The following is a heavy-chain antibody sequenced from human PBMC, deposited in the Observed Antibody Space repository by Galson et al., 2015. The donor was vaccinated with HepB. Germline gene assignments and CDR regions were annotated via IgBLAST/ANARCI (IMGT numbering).Heavy chain of an antibody. D-gene: IGHD1-26*01. CDR2: IYYDGST. CDR3: ARRYSGSSRGYFDL. CDR1: GVSITSDNYY. Sequence: SETLSLTCSVSGVSITSDNYYWGWIRQPPGKGLEWIGSIYYDGSTYTNSSLKSRVTTSIDTSKSQFSLKLSSVTAADTAVYYCARRYSGSSRGYFDLWGRGTLVTVSS. V-gene: IGHV4-39*01. J-gene: IGHJ2*01.